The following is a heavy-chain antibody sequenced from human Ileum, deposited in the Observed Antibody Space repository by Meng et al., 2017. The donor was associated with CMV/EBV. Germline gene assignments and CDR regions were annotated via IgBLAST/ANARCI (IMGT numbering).Heavy chain of an antibody. Sequence: GGSLRLSCAASGFTFSSFAIHWVRQAPGKGLEWVSGISWNSGNIGYADSVKGRFTISRDNAKNSLYLQMNSLRAEDTALYYCAKVDTYYYDSSGYYQHWGQGTLVTVSS. CDR2: ISWNSGNI. D-gene: IGHD3-22*01. J-gene: IGHJ4*02. V-gene: IGHV3-9*01. CDR1: GFTFSSFA. CDR3: AKVDTYYYDSSGYYQH.